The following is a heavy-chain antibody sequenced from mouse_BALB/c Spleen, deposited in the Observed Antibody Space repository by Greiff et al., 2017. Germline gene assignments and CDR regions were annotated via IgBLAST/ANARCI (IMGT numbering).Heavy chain of an antibody. D-gene: IGHD3-1*01. J-gene: IGHJ3*01. Sequence: QVQLKESGPGLVAPSQSLSITCNVSGFSLTSYGVHWVRQPPGKGLEWLGVIWAGGSTNYNSALMSRLSISKDNSKSQVFLKMNSLQTDDTAMYYCARDSSGYSWGQGTLVTVSA. V-gene: IGHV2-9*02. CDR1: GFSLTSYG. CDR3: ARDSSGYS. CDR2: IWAGGST.